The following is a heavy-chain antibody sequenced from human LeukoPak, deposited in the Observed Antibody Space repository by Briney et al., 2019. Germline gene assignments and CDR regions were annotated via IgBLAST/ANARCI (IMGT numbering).Heavy chain of an antibody. V-gene: IGHV4-30-4*01. J-gene: IGHJ4*02. CDR3: ARERRTVTTFLIDY. CDR1: GGPISSGDYY. D-gene: IGHD4-11*01. CDR2: IYYSGST. Sequence: SETLSLTCTVSGGPISSGDYYWSWIRQPPGKGLEWIGYIYYSGSTYYNPSLKSRVTISVDTSKNQFSLKLSSVTAADTAVYYCARERRTVTTFLIDYWGQGTLVTVSS.